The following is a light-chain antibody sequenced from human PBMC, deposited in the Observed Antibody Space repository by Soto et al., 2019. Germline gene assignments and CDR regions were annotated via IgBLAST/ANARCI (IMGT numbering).Light chain of an antibody. J-gene: IGLJ1*01. CDR2: EVN. CDR1: SSDVGGYNY. Sequence: QSVLTQPPSAAGSPGQEVANSCTGNSSDVGGYNYVSWYQQHPGKAPKLMIYEVNKRPSGVPDRFSGSKSGNTASLTVSGLQAEDEADYYCSSYAGSSNVFGTGTKVTVL. CDR3: SSYAGSSNV. V-gene: IGLV2-8*01.